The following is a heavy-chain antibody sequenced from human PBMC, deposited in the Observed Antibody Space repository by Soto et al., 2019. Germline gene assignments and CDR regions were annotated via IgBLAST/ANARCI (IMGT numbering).Heavy chain of an antibody. D-gene: IGHD3-10*01. J-gene: IGHJ6*02. Sequence: PGGSLRLSCAASGFTFSDYYMSWIRQAPGKGLEWVSYISSSGSTIYYADSVKGRFTISRDNAKNSLYLQMNSLRAEDTAVYYCARAMVRGVIIRSYYYGMDVWGQGTTVTVSS. CDR3: ARAMVRGVIIRSYYYGMDV. CDR2: ISSSGSTI. V-gene: IGHV3-11*01. CDR1: GFTFSDYY.